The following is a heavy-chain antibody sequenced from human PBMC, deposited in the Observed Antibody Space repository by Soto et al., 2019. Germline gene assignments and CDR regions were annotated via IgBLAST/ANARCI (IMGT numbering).Heavy chain of an antibody. CDR1: GGSISSGDYY. J-gene: IGHJ6*02. D-gene: IGHD2-2*01. V-gene: IGHV4-30-4*01. CDR2: IYYSGST. CDR3: ASLNCSSTRCYPYGMDV. Sequence: QVQLQESGPGLVKPSQTLSLTCTVSGGSISSGDYYWSWIRQPPGKGLEWIGYIYYSGSTYYNPSLKSRVTISVDTSKNQFALKLSSVTAADTAVYYCASLNCSSTRCYPYGMDVWGQGTTVTVSS.